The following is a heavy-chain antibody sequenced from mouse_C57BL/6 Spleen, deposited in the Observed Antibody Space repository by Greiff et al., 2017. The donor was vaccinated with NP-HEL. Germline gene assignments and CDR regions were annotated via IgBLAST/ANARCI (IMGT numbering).Heavy chain of an antibody. CDR2: INPGSGGT. V-gene: IGHV1-54*01. D-gene: IGHD1-1*01. J-gene: IGHJ4*01. CDR3: ARFTTVVATRDYYAMDY. CDR1: GYAFTNYL. Sequence: QVQLKQSGAELVRPGTSVKVSCKASGYAFTNYLIEWVKQRPGQGLEWIGVINPGSGGTNYNEKFKGKATLTADKSSSTAYMQLSSLTSEESAVYFCARFTTVVATRDYYAMDYWGQGTSVTVSS.